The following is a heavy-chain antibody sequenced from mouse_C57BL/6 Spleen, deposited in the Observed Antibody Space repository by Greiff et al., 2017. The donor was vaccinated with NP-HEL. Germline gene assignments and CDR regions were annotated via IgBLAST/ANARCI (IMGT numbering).Heavy chain of an antibody. J-gene: IGHJ4*01. CDR2: ISSGSSTI. CDR1: GFTFSDYG. D-gene: IGHD3-3*01. CDR3: ARRAFYYAMDY. Sequence: EVQGVESGGGLVKPGGSLKLSCAASGFTFSDYGMHWVRQAPEKGLEWVAYISSGSSTIYYADTVTGRFTISRDNAKNTLFLQMTSLRSEDTAMYYCARRAFYYAMDYWGQGTSVTVSS. V-gene: IGHV5-17*01.